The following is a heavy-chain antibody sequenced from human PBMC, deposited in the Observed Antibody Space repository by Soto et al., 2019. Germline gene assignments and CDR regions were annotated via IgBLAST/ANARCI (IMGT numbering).Heavy chain of an antibody. Sequence: ERQLLESGGGLVQPGGSRRLSCVASGFTFSSFAMGWVRQSPGTGLEWVAGVDGSGYDTSFAASVNDRFTISRDNSENTLFLHMTNLRAEDTARYYCAKEIMAAAYATTSAFDLWGPGTVVSVS. CDR2: VDGSGYDT. J-gene: IGHJ4*02. CDR1: GFTFSSFA. V-gene: IGHV3-23*01. CDR3: AKEIMAAAYATTSAFDL. D-gene: IGHD2-15*01.